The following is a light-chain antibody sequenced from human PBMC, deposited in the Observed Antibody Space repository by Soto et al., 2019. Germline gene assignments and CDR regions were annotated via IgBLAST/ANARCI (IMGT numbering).Light chain of an antibody. CDR2: GAS. J-gene: IGKJ4*01. CDR1: QSVSTN. V-gene: IGKV3-15*01. Sequence: EVVMTQSPATLSVSPGDRATLSCRASQSVSTNLAWYQQKPGQAPRLIIYGASTRATGIPARFSGSGSGTEFTLTIGSLQSEDFAAYYCQQYNKWPPLTFGGGTKVEMK. CDR3: QQYNKWPPLT.